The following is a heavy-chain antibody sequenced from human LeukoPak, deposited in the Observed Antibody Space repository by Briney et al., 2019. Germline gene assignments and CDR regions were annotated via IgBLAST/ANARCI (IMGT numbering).Heavy chain of an antibody. D-gene: IGHD4-17*01. J-gene: IGHJ4*02. CDR1: GGTFSSYA. CDR2: INPSGGST. V-gene: IGHV1-46*01. CDR3: ARDWGDYGDFSSYYFDY. Sequence: ASVKVSCKASGGTFSSYAISWLRQAPGQGLEWMGIINPSGGSTSYAQKFQGRVTMTRDTSTSTVYMELSSLRSEDTAVYYCARDWGDYGDFSSYYFDYWGQGTLVTVSS.